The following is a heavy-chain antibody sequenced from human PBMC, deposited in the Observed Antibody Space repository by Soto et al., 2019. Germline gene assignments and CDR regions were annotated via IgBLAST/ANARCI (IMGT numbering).Heavy chain of an antibody. CDR3: ARAVTGDFWSGYYFWFDP. D-gene: IGHD3-3*01. CDR1: GYTFTSYY. V-gene: IGHV1-46*01. CDR2: INPSGGST. Sequence: GASVKVSCKASGYTFTSYYMHWVRQAPGQGLEWMGIINPSGGSTSYAQKFQGRVTMTRDTSTSTVYMELSSLRSEDTAVYYCARAVTGDFWSGYYFWFDPWGQGXLVTVYS. J-gene: IGHJ5*02.